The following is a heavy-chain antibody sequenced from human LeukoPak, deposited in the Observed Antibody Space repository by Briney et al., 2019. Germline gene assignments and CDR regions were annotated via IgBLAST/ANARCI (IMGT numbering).Heavy chain of an antibody. V-gene: IGHV3-7*01. CDR2: INQDGSEK. D-gene: IGHD6-13*01. Sequence: GGSLRLSCAASGFTFSGYWMRWVRQAPGKGREWVTNINQDGSEKYYVDSVKGRFTISRDNAKNSLFLQMGSLRVEDTAVYYCARESTAGYNSSWYGFRNWGQGTLVSVSS. CDR3: ARESTAGYNSSWYGFRN. CDR1: GFTFSGYW. J-gene: IGHJ1*01.